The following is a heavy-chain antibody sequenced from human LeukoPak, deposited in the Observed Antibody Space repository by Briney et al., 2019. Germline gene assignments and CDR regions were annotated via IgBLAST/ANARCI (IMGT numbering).Heavy chain of an antibody. CDR3: AKDRYYDSSGYPSNYYYYYMDV. CDR2: IRYDGSNK. D-gene: IGHD3-22*01. J-gene: IGHJ6*03. V-gene: IGHV3-30*02. CDR1: GFTFSSYG. Sequence: GGSLRLPCAASGFTFSSYGMHWVRQAPGKGLEWVAFIRYDGSNKYYADSVKGRFTISRDNSKNTLYLQMNSLRAEDTAVYYCAKDRYYDSSGYPSNYYYYYMDVWGKGTTVTVSS.